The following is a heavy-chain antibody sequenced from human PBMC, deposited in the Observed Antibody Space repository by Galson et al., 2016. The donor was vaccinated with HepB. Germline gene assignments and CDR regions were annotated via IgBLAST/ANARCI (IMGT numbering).Heavy chain of an antibody. CDR2: IYTAGDT. Sequence: SLRLSCAASGFTFSNYDMHWVRQAPGKGLEWVSSIYTAGDTYYQDSVEGRFTVSRENGKDSLYLHMKSLRAGDTAVYFCARGSYSSDWYRSSAYDFGMDVRGKGPPVTVSS. CDR1: GFTFSNYD. V-gene: IGHV3-13*01. CDR3: ARGSYSSDWYRSSAYDFGMDV. D-gene: IGHD6-19*01. J-gene: IGHJ6*04.